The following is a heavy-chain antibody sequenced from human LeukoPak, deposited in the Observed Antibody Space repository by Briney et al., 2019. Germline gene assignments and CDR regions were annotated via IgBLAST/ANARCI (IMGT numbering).Heavy chain of an antibody. CDR1: GGSISSYY. D-gene: IGHD3-3*01. CDR2: IYYSGST. J-gene: IGHJ6*02. V-gene: IGHV4-59*12. CDR3: ARRGGALYDFWSGFYYYYGMDV. Sequence: PSETLSLTCTVSGGSISSYYWSWIRQPPGKGLEWIGYIYYSGSTNYNPSLKSRVTISVDTSKNQFSLKLSSVTAADTAVYYCARRGGALYDFWSGFYYYYGMDVWGQGTTVTVSS.